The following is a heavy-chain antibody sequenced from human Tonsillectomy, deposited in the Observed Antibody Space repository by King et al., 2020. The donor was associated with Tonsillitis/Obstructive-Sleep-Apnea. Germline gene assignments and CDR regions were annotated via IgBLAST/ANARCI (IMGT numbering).Heavy chain of an antibody. Sequence: QLVQSGAEVKKPGESLKISCKGSGYSFTSYWIAWVRQMPGKGLEWMGSIYPGDSDTRYSPSIQGQVTISADKSISTAYLQWSSLKASDTAMYYCARQGCNSTSSDSHCNWFDPWGQGTLVTVSS. D-gene: IGHD2-2*01. CDR2: IYPGDSDT. CDR3: ARQGCNSTSSDSHCNWFDP. J-gene: IGHJ5*02. CDR1: GYSFTSYW. V-gene: IGHV5-51*01.